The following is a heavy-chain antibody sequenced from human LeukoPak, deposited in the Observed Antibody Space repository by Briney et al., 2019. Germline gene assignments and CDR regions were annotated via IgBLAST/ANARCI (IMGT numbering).Heavy chain of an antibody. CDR1: GFTFSSNT. D-gene: IGHD3-9*01. V-gene: IGHV3-48*01. CDR3: ARDRPEYFDGLLSPYYFDY. Sequence: GGSLRLSCAASGFTFSSNTMHWVRQAPGKGLDWVSYITSSSSTIYYADSVKGRFTISRDNAKNSLYLQMNSLRAEDTAVYYCARDRPEYFDGLLSPYYFDYWGQGTLVTVSS. CDR2: ITSSSSTI. J-gene: IGHJ4*02.